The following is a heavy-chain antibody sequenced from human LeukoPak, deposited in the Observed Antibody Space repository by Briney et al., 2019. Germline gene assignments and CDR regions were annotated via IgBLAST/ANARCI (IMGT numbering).Heavy chain of an antibody. J-gene: IGHJ3*02. CDR3: ARVGGDAFDI. V-gene: IGHV3-53*01. CDR2: IYSGGST. CDR1: GFTFGKYW. D-gene: IGHD3-10*01. Sequence: GGSLRLSCVASGFTFGKYWMSWVRQAPGKGLEWVSVIYSGGSTYYADSVKGRFTISRDNSKNTLYLQMNSLRAEDTAVYYCARVGGDAFDIWGQGTMVTVSS.